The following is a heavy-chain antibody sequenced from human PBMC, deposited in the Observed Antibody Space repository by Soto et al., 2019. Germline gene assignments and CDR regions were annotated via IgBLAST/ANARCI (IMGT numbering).Heavy chain of an antibody. J-gene: IGHJ5*02. Sequence: QITLKESGPTLVKPTQPLTLTCTFSGFSLSTSGVGVGWIRQPPGKALEWLALIYWNDDKRYSPSLKSRLTITKDTSKNQVVLTMTNMDPVDTATYYCAHTITGTTSALHNWFDPWGQGTLVTVSS. CDR3: AHTITGTTSALHNWFDP. D-gene: IGHD1-7*01. V-gene: IGHV2-5*01. CDR2: IYWNDDK. CDR1: GFSLSTSGVG.